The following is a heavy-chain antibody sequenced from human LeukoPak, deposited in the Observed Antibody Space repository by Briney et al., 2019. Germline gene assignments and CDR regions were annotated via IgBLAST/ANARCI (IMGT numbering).Heavy chain of an antibody. CDR1: GDSLSSGSNY. D-gene: IGHD3-10*01. V-gene: IGHV4-61*02. Sequence: SQTLSLTCTLSGDSLSSGSNYWSWIRQPAGKGLEWIGRIYTSGSTNYNPSLKSRVTISVDTSKNQFSLKLSSVTAADTAVYYCARTDDYYGSGSYYNPYFDYWGQGTLVTVSS. CDR2: IYTSGST. J-gene: IGHJ4*02. CDR3: ARTDDYYGSGSYYNPYFDY.